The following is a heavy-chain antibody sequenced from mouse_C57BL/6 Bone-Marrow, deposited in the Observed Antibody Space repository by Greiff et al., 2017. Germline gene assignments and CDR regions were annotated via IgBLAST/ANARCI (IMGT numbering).Heavy chain of an antibody. CDR3: AGQLRGWFAY. CDR2: IYPGSGCT. D-gene: IGHD3-2*02. J-gene: IGHJ3*01. CDR1: GYTFTSYW. Sequence: QVQLQQSGAELVMPGASVKMSCKASGYTFTSYWITWVKQRPGQGLEWIGDIYPGSGCTNYNEKCKCKATLTVDTSSSTAYMQLSSLRSEDAAVYYWAGQLRGWFAYWGQGTLVTVSA. V-gene: IGHV1-55*01.